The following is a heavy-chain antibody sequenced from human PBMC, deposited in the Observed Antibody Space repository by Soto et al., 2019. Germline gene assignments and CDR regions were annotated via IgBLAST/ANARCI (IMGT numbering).Heavy chain of an antibody. V-gene: IGHV4-61*01. CDR1: GGSVSSGSFY. D-gene: IGHD6-6*01. J-gene: IGHJ4*02. Sequence: SETLSLTCTVSGGSVSSGSFYWNWIRQPPGKGLEWIGYIYYSATTNYNPSLKSRVTISVDTSKNQFSLKLSSVTAADTALYYCARVEQLGGIDCWGQGTLVTVSS. CDR2: IYYSATT. CDR3: ARVEQLGGIDC.